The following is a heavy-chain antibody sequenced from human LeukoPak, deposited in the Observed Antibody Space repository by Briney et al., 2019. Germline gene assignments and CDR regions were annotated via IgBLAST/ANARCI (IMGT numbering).Heavy chain of an antibody. CDR1: GFTFSSYA. V-gene: IGHV3-30*04. CDR2: ISYDGSNK. J-gene: IGHJ4*02. Sequence: PGGSLRLSCAASGFTFSSYAMHWVRQAPGKGLEWVAVISYDGSNKYYADSVKGRFTISRDNSKNTLYLQMNSLRAEDTAVYYCARSSYGYYFDYWGQGTLVTVSS. D-gene: IGHD5-18*01. CDR3: ARSSYGYYFDY.